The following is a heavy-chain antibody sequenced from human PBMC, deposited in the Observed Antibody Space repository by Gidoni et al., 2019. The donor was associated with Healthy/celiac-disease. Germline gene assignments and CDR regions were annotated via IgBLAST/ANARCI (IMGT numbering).Heavy chain of an antibody. CDR2: INHRGST. D-gene: IGHD3-10*01. J-gene: IGHJ4*02. CDR1: GGSFSGYY. CDR3: ARGATLVRGVIIEGYDY. V-gene: IGHV4-34*01. Sequence: QVQLQQWGAGLLKPSETLSLTCAVYGGSFSGYYWSWIRQPPGKGLEWIGEINHRGSTNYNPSLKSRVTISVDTSKNQFSLKLSSVTAADTAVYYCARGATLVRGVIIEGYDYWGQGTLVTVSS.